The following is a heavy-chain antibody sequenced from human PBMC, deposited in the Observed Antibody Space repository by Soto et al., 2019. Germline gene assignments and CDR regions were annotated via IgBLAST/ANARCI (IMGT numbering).Heavy chain of an antibody. V-gene: IGHV3-23*01. CDR3: AKDRDSYCGGDCYSDY. CDR2: ISGSGGST. J-gene: IGHJ4*02. Sequence: GGSLRLSCAASGFIFSSYAMSWVRQAPGKGLEWVSAISGSGGSTYYADSVKGRFTISRDNSKNTLYLQMNSLRAEDTAVYYCAKDRDSYCGGDCYSDYWGQGTLVTVSS. D-gene: IGHD2-21*02. CDR1: GFIFSSYA.